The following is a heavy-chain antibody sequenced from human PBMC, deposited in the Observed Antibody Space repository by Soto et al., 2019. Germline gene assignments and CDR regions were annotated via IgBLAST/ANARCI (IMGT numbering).Heavy chain of an antibody. CDR2: IIPIFGTA. CDR3: ASPRCGNSPDAVFSFDY. Sequence: ASVKVSCKASGGTFSSYAISWVRQAPGQGLEWMGGIIPIFGTANYAQKFQGRVTITADKSTSTAYMELSSLRSEDTAVYYCASPRCGNSPDAVFSFDYWGQGTLVNVSS. V-gene: IGHV1-69*06. J-gene: IGHJ4*02. CDR1: GGTFSSYA. D-gene: IGHD2-21*02.